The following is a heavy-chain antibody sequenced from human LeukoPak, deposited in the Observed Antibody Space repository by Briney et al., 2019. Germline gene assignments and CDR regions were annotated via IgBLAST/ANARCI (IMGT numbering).Heavy chain of an antibody. CDR2: IKQDGSEK. CDR1: GFTFSSYW. CDR3: AKGRGWEASYYYYYMDV. D-gene: IGHD1-26*01. Sequence: GGSLRLSCAASGFTFSSYWMSWVRQAPGKGLEWVANIKQDGSEKYYVDSVKGRFTISRDNAKNSLYLQMNSLRAEDTAVYYCAKGRGWEASYYYYYMDVWGRGTTVTISS. J-gene: IGHJ6*03. V-gene: IGHV3-7*01.